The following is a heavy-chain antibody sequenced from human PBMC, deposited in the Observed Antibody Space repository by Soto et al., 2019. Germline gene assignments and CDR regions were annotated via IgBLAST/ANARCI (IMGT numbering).Heavy chain of an antibody. CDR2: VSTSGRST. D-gene: IGHD2-15*01. V-gene: IGHV3-64D*06. J-gene: IGHJ4*02. CDR1: GFIFSEST. CDR3: VKQAHGLDGVAFDY. Sequence: VGSLRLSCSASGFIFSESTIYWVRQVPGKGLEAISAVSTSGRSTYYADSVKDRFTISRDNSKNTLFLQMGSLRPEDTTIYYCVKQAHGLDGVAFDYWGQGTQVTVSS.